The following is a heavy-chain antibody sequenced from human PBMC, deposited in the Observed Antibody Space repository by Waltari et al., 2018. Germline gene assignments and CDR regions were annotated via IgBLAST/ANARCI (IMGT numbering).Heavy chain of an antibody. D-gene: IGHD2-8*01. CDR2: IYYSGST. CDR1: GGSISSYY. Sequence: QVQLQESGPGLVKPSETLSLTCTVSGGSISSYYWSWIRQPPGKGLEWIGYIYYSGSTNYNPSLKSRVTISVDTSKNQFSLKLSSVTAADTAVYYCASSLRYCTNGVCYEIGKYFQHWGQGTLVTVSS. CDR3: ASSLRYCTNGVCYEIGKYFQH. V-gene: IGHV4-59*08. J-gene: IGHJ1*01.